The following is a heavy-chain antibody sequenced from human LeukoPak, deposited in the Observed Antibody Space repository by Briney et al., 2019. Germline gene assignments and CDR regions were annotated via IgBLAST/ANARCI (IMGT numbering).Heavy chain of an antibody. J-gene: IGHJ4*02. CDR3: AKDLMRGWLQGSNDY. V-gene: IGHV3-30*18. D-gene: IGHD3-10*01. CDR2: ISYDGSNK. CDR1: GFTFSSYG. Sequence: PGGSLRLSCAASGFTFSSYGMHWVRQAPGKGLEWVAVISYDGSNKYYADSVKGRFTISRDNSKNTLYLQMNSLRAEDTAVYYCAKDLMRGWLQGSNDYWGQGTLVTVSS.